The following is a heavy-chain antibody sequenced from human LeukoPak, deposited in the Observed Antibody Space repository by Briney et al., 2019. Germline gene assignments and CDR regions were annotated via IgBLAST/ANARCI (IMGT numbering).Heavy chain of an antibody. V-gene: IGHV3-23*01. CDR1: GFTFSSYA. D-gene: IGHD3-22*01. CDR2: ISGSGSST. Sequence: GGSLRLSCAASGFTFSSYAMSWVRQAPGKGLEWVSVISGSGSSTYYADSVKGRFTISRDNSKNTLFLQMNSLRAEDSAVYYCATDREGDPSCYYLVGGQGTLITVSS. J-gene: IGHJ4*02. CDR3: ATDREGDPSCYYLV.